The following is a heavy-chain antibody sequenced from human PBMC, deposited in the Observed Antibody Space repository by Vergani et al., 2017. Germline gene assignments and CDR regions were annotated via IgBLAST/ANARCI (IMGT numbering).Heavy chain of an antibody. Sequence: EVQLVESGGGLVKPGGSLRLSCAASGFTFSNAWMSWVRQAPGKGLEWVGRIKSKTDGGTTDYAAPVKGRFTISRDDSKNTLYLQMNSLKTEDTAVYYCTTGPPKFYDDPFDYWGQGTLVTVSS. CDR2: IKSKTDGGTT. V-gene: IGHV3-15*01. CDR3: TTGPPKFYDDPFDY. D-gene: IGHD3-3*01. CDR1: GFTFSNAW. J-gene: IGHJ4*02.